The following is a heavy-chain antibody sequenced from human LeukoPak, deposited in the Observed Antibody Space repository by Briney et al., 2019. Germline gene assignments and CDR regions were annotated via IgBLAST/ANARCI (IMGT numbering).Heavy chain of an antibody. J-gene: IGHJ4*02. CDR1: GGSISSYY. V-gene: IGHV4-4*07. CDR3: ARHTVLVPGGDFDY. CDR2: IYTSGST. Sequence: SETLSLTCTVSGGSISSYYWSWIRQPAGKGLEWIGRIYTSGSTNYNPSLKSRVTMSVDTSKNQFSLKLSSVTAADTAVYYCARHTVLVPGGDFDYWGQGTLVTVSS. D-gene: IGHD3-3*02.